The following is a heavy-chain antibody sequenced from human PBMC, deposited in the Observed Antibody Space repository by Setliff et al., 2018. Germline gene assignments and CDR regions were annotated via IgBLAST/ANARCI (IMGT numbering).Heavy chain of an antibody. CDR3: ARLMGANGGGTSY. D-gene: IGHD1-26*01. J-gene: IGHJ4*02. CDR1: GGSISSSSYY. Sequence: LSLTCTVSGGSISSSSYYWGWIRQPPGKGLEWIGSIYYSGSTYYNPSLKSRVTISVDTSKNQFSLKLSSVTAADTAVYYCARLMGANGGGTSYWGQGTLGTVPQ. CDR2: IYYSGST. V-gene: IGHV4-39*01.